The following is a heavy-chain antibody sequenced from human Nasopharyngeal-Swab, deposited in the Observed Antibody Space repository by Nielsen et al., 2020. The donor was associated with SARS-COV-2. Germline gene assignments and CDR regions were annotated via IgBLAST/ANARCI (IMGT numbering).Heavy chain of an antibody. Sequence: VGQAARKGLQWVAGVWVDGSSKYYADSVKGRFTISRDNSKNTLYLQMNSLRAEDTAVYYCAKLIEEGSGSYYALYYYYGMDVWGQGTTVTVSS. D-gene: IGHD3-10*01. CDR2: VWVDGSSK. CDR3: AKLIEEGSGSYYALYYYYGMDV. V-gene: IGHV3-30-3*02. J-gene: IGHJ6*02.